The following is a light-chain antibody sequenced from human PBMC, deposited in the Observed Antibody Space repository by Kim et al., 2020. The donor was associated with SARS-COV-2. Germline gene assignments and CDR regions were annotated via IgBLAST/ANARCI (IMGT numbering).Light chain of an antibody. CDR2: GKN. CDR1: SLRRYY. V-gene: IGLV3-19*01. Sequence: VALGQTVRMTCQGDSLRRYYASWYQQKPGQAPLLVIYGKNNRPSGIPDRFSGSSTGNTASLTITGAQVEDEADYYCNSRDSSGNPLFGGGTQLTVL. CDR3: NSRDSSGNPL. J-gene: IGLJ2*01.